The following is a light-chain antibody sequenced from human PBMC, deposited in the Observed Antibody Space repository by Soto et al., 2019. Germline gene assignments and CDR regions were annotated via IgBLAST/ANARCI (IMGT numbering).Light chain of an antibody. CDR3: QQYNSYPST. CDR2: SAS. J-gene: IGKJ4*02. Sequence: STLSGSVGDSVTLTCRATEVISNWLAWYQQKPGKAPNLLIYSASTWERGVPSRFSGSGSGTEFTLTISSLQSDDFATYFCQQYNSYPSTLGGGTKVDIK. V-gene: IGKV1-5*01. CDR1: EVISNW.